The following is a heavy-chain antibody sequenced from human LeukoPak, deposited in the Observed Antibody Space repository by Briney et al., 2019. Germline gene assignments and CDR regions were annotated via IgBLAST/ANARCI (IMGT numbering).Heavy chain of an antibody. D-gene: IGHD5-18*01. CDR2: IYSAGSS. J-gene: IGHJ6*02. Sequence: PGGSLRLSCAASGFTVSSNYMSWVRQAPGKGLEWVSVIYSAGSSYYADSVKGRFTISRDNSKNTLYLQMNSLRADATAVYYCARANPEYSYGQAYYGMDVWGQGTTVTVSS. CDR3: ARANPEYSYGQAYYGMDV. V-gene: IGHV3-53*01. CDR1: GFTVSSNY.